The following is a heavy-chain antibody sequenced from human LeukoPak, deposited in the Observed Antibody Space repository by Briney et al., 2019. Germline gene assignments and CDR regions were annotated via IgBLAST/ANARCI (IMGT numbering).Heavy chain of an antibody. CDR1: GFTFSSYA. Sequence: GGSLRLSCAASGFTFSSYAMTWVRQAPGKGLEWVSSISGSGAGTYYADSVRGRFTISRDNSKNTLYLQMNSLRAEDTAVYYCAKVRTYLYHGLDVWGQGTTVTVSS. CDR3: AKVRTYLYHGLDV. CDR2: ISGSGAGT. J-gene: IGHJ6*02. V-gene: IGHV3-23*01. D-gene: IGHD1-14*01.